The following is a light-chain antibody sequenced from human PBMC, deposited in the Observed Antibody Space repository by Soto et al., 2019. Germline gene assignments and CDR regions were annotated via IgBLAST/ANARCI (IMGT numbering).Light chain of an antibody. V-gene: IGLV3-21*02. CDR1: NLGSYS. CDR2: DDS. CDR3: QVWLSSDDHVV. J-gene: IGLJ3*02. Sequence: SYELTQPPSVSVAPGQTAKITFVGNNLGSYSVHWYQQKPGQAPVLVLFDDSDRPSGIPERFSGSNSGSTATLTISRVEAGDEADYYCQVWLSSDDHVVFGGGTQLTVL.